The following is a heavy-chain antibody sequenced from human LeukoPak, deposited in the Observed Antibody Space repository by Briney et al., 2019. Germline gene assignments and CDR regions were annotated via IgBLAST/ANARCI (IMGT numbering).Heavy chain of an antibody. V-gene: IGHV3-7*01. D-gene: IGHD3-3*01. Sequence: PGGSLRLSCVGSGFMFSRYSMGWVRQAPGKGLEFVAHLKESGIEKEYVDSVKGRFTISRDNAENLLYLQMNSLGAEDTALYFCARWRGAQSEFDYWGQGTQVTVSS. CDR2: LKESGIEK. CDR1: GFMFSRYS. J-gene: IGHJ4*02. CDR3: ARWRGAQSEFDY.